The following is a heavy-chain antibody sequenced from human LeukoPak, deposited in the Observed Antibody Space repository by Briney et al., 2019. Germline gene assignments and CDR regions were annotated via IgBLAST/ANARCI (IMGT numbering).Heavy chain of an antibody. V-gene: IGHV1-2*02. D-gene: IGHD2/OR15-2a*01. CDR1: GYTFTGYY. Sequence: ASVKVSCRASGYTFTGYYIHWVRQAPGQGLEWMGWINPNSGGTNYAQKFQGRVTMTRDTSISTAYMELSRLRSDDTAVYYCARGGSGGSFHAAGWGQGTLVTVSS. J-gene: IGHJ4*02. CDR3: ARGGSGGSFHAAG. CDR2: INPNSGGT.